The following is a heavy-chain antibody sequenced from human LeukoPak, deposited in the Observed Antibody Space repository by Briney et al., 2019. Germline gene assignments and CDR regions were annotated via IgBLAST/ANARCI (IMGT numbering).Heavy chain of an antibody. CDR1: GYTFTSYY. CDR2: INPSGGST. CDR3: ARDPRLTGTTGFLWFDR. D-gene: IGHD1-20*01. J-gene: IGHJ5*02. Sequence: ASVKASCKASGYTFTSYYMHWVRQAPGQGREWMGIINPSGGSTSHAQKLQGRVTTARATSTSTAYMELSSLRSEDTAVYCCARDPRLTGTTGFLWFDRWGQGTLVTVYS. V-gene: IGHV1-46*04.